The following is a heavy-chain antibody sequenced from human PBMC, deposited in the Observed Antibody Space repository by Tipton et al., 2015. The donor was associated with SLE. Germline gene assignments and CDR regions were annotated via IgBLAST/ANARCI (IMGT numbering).Heavy chain of an antibody. V-gene: IGHV4-39*07. CDR2: VYYSGIT. CDR1: GGSIRSTSHY. D-gene: IGHD1-26*01. Sequence: TLSLTCTVSGGSIRSTSHYWGWVRQPPGKGLEWVGTVYYSGITYYNRSLKSRVTVSRDTSKNQISLRLNSVTAADTGVYYCARHLKNQWELLGYYFDSWGQGTLVSVSS. J-gene: IGHJ4*02. CDR3: ARHLKNQWELLGYYFDS.